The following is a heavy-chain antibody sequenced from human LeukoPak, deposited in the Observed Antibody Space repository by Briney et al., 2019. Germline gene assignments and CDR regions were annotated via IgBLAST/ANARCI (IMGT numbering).Heavy chain of an antibody. J-gene: IGHJ4*02. CDR2: VYPCDSDT. CDR1: GYHFTSYW. V-gene: IGHV5-51*01. D-gene: IGHD5-18*01. CDR3: ARGDTAMVTRYFDY. Sequence: GESLKISCKGSGYHFTSYWIGWVRQVPGKGLEGMGIVYPCDSDTRYSSSFQGQVTISAAKSITTAYLQWSSLKASYTAMYYCARGDTAMVTRYFDYWGQGTLVTVSS.